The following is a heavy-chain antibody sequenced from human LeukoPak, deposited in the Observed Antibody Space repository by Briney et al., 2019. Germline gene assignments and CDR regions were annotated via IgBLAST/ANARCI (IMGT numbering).Heavy chain of an antibody. D-gene: IGHD2-2*01. Sequence: SETLSLTCTVSGGSISSSSYYWGWIRQPPGKGLEWIGSIYYSGSTYYNPSLKSRVTISVDTSKNQFSLKLSSVTAADTAVYYCAMPSAYCSSTSCPKDYWGQGTLVTVSS. J-gene: IGHJ4*02. V-gene: IGHV4-39*01. CDR1: GGSISSSSYY. CDR3: AMPSAYCSSTSCPKDY. CDR2: IYYSGST.